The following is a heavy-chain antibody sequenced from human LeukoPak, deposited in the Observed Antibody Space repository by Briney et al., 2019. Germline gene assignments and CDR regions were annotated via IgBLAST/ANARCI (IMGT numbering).Heavy chain of an antibody. D-gene: IGHD3-3*01. CDR2: ISGSGGST. J-gene: IGHJ4*02. CDR3: AKDLRFWGWLSKFDY. Sequence: PGGSLRLSCAASGFTFSSYAMSWVRQVPGKGLEWVSAISGSGGSTYYADSVKGRFTISRDNSKNTLYLQMNSLRAEDTAVYYCAKDLRFWGWLSKFDYWAREPWSPSPQ. CDR1: GFTFSSYA. V-gene: IGHV3-23*01.